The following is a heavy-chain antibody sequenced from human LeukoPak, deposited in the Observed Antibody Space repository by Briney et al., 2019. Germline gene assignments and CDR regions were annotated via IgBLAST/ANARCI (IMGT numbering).Heavy chain of an antibody. CDR3: ASMDFWSASHLDY. V-gene: IGHV4-39*01. Sequence: SETLSLTCTVSGGSIGSSSYYWGWIRQPPGKGLEWIGRIYYSGSTSYNPSIKSPVTISVDTSKNQFSLKLSSVTAADTAVYYCASMDFWSASHLDYWGQGTLVTVSS. CDR1: GGSIGSSSYY. CDR2: IYYSGST. J-gene: IGHJ4*02. D-gene: IGHD3-3*01.